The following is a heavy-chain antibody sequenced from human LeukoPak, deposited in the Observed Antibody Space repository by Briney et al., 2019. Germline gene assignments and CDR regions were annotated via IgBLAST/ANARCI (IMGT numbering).Heavy chain of an antibody. CDR3: ARGLTTVTAKSYFDY. CDR2: IYSGGST. Sequence: GGSLRLSCAASGFTVSSNYMSWVRQAPGKGLEWVSVIYSGGSTYYADSVKGRFTISRDNAKNSLYLQMNSLRAEDSAVYYCARGLTTVTAKSYFDYWGQGTLVTVSS. V-gene: IGHV3-53*01. D-gene: IGHD4-17*01. J-gene: IGHJ4*02. CDR1: GFTVSSNY.